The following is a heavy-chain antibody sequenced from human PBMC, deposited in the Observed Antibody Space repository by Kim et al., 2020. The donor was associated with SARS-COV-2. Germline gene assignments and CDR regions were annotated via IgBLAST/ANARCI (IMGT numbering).Heavy chain of an antibody. V-gene: IGHV3-48*02. CDR2: IGGDGGSI. CDR1: GFTFSAYA. Sequence: GGSLRLSCAASGFTFSAYAMNWVRQAPGKGLERVPHIGGDGGSIYYANSVKGRFVISRDKAKNSLSLEMYSLRDEDTAVYYCARGGKPNSLDYWGQGTLGTVTS. J-gene: IGHJ4*02. CDR3: ARGGKPNSLDY.